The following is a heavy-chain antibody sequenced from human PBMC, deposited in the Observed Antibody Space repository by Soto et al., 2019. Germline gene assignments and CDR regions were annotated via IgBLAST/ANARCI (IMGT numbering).Heavy chain of an antibody. Sequence: SETLSLTCTVSGGSLSSNYWTWIRQPPGKGLEWIGYVYNSGSTNYNPSLKSRVTISEDTSKSQFSLKVNSMTAADTAVYYCARYRREAVAGYTLDNWGQGILVTVSS. CDR3: ARYRREAVAGYTLDN. CDR1: GGSLSSNY. V-gene: IGHV4-59*01. J-gene: IGHJ4*02. CDR2: VYNSGST. D-gene: IGHD6-13*01.